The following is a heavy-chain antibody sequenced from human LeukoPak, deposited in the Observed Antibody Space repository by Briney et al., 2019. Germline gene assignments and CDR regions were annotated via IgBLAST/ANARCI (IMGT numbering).Heavy chain of an antibody. CDR3: ARARIAVAGTPYFDY. Sequence: GGSLRLSCAASGFTFSSYSMNWVHQAPGKGLEWVSSISSSSSYIYYADSVKGRFTISRDNAKNSLYLQMNSLRAEDTAVYYCARARIAVAGTPYFDYWGQGTLVTVSS. CDR2: ISSSSSYI. V-gene: IGHV3-21*01. D-gene: IGHD6-19*01. J-gene: IGHJ4*02. CDR1: GFTFSSYS.